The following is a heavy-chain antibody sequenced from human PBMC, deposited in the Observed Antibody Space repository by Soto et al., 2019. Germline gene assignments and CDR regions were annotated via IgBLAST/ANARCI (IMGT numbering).Heavy chain of an antibody. J-gene: IGHJ5*02. CDR3: VKQLGGGWFDP. D-gene: IGHD6-6*01. V-gene: IGHV4-34*01. CDR1: GGSFSGYY. CDR2: INHSGST. Sequence: SETLSLTCAVYGGSFSGYYWSWIRQPPGKGLEWIGEINHSGSTNYNPSLKSRVTISVDTSKNQFSLKLGSVTAADTAVYYCVKQLGGGWFDPWGQGTLVTVSS.